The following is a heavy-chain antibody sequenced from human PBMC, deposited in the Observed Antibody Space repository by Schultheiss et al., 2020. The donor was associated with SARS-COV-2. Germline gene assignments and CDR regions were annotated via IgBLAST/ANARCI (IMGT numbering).Heavy chain of an antibody. V-gene: IGHV3-33*01. CDR3: ARRPHYYYYGMDV. J-gene: IGHJ6*02. CDR2: K. Sequence: KYYADSVKGRFTISRDNSKNTLYLQMNSLRAEDTAVYYCARRPHYYYYGMDVWGQGTTVTVSS.